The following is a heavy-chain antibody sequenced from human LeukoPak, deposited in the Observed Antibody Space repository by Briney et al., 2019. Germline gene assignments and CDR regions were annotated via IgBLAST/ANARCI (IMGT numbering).Heavy chain of an antibody. Sequence: ASVKVSCKTSADIFSSYAINWVRQAPGQGLEWMGRIIPLTGVVNYGQKLQTRVTISADKSTSTAYMEASSLRFEDTAVYFCARERRCSAGSCYAADLDSWGQGTLVTVSS. CDR2: IIPLTGVV. CDR1: ADIFSSYA. V-gene: IGHV1-69*04. CDR3: ARERRCSAGSCYAADLDS. D-gene: IGHD2-15*01. J-gene: IGHJ4*02.